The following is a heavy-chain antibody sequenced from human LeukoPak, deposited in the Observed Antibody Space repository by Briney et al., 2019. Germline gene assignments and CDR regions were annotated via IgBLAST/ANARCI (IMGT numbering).Heavy chain of an antibody. CDR3: ARAPTVLVGYCSSSSCQADY. V-gene: IGHV3-21*01. J-gene: IGHJ4*02. CDR1: GFTFSSYS. CDR2: ISSSSNYI. D-gene: IGHD2-2*01. Sequence: GGSLRLSCAASGFTFSSYSMNWVRQAPGKGLEWVSSISSSSNYIHYADSVKGRFTISRDNAKNSLYLQMNSLGVEDTAVYYCARAPTVLVGYCSSSSCQADYWGQGTLVTVSS.